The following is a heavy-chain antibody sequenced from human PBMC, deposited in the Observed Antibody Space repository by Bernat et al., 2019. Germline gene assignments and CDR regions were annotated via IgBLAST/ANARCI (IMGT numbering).Heavy chain of an antibody. V-gene: IGHV3-15*01. CDR3: TTPRATVTTFDYYYYGMDV. CDR1: GFTFSNAW. J-gene: IGHJ6*02. D-gene: IGHD4-17*01. Sequence: EVQLVESGGGLVKPGGSLRLSCAASGFTFSNAWMNWVRQAPGKGLEWVGRIKSKTDGGTTDYAAPVKGRFTISRDDSKNTLYLQMNSLKTEDTAVYYCTTPRATVTTFDYYYYGMDVWGQGTTVTVSS. CDR2: IKSKTDGGTT.